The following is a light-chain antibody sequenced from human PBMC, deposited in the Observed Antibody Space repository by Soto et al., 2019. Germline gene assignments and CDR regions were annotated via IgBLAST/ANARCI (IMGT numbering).Light chain of an antibody. CDR2: KAS. CDR3: QQYNSYPT. J-gene: IGKJ1*01. V-gene: IGKV1-5*03. Sequence: DIQMTQSPSTLSASVGDRVTITYRASQSISSWLAWYQQKPGKAPKLLIYKASSLESGVPSRFSGSGSGTEFTLTISSLQPDDFATNYCQQYNSYPTFGQGTKVEIK. CDR1: QSISSW.